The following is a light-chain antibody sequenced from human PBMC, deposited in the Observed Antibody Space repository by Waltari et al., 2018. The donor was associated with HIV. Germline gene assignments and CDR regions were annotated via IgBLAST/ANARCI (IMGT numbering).Light chain of an antibody. CDR2: AAS. V-gene: IGKV1-39*01. CDR1: QSINNF. Sequence: DIQLTQSPSSLSASVGDSVTITCRASQSINNFLNWYQQKPGKAPKLLIYAASNLQRGVPTRFSSSGSGTDFTLTISSLQPEDFATYFCQQSYSTPFTFGGGTNVEI. J-gene: IGKJ4*01. CDR3: QQSYSTPFT.